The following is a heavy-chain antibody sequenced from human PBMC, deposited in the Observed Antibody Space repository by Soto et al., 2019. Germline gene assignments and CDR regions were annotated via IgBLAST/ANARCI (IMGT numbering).Heavy chain of an antibody. J-gene: IGHJ3*02. Sequence: GGSLRLSCAASGFTFSSYGMHWVRQAPGKGLEWVAVIWYDGSNKYYADSVKGRFTISRDNSKNTLYLQMNSLRAEDTAVYYCAREGRPHAFDIWGQGTMVTVSS. CDR3: AREGRPHAFDI. V-gene: IGHV3-33*01. CDR2: IWYDGSNK. CDR1: GFTFSSYG.